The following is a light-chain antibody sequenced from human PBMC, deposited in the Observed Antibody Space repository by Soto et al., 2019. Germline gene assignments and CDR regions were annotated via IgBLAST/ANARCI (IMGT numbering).Light chain of an antibody. J-gene: IGKJ1*01. CDR2: KAS. CDR3: QQYNSLWT. V-gene: IGKV1-5*03. Sequence: DIQMTQSPSTLSASVGDRVTITCRASQTIDSWLAWYQQRPGKPPNLLIYKASTLASGVPSRFSGSGSGTEFTLTISSLQPDDFATYYCQQYNSLWTFGQGTKVDIK. CDR1: QTIDSW.